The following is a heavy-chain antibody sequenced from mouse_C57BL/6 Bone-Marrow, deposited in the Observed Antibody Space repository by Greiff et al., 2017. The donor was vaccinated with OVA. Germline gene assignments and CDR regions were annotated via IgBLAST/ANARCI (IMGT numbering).Heavy chain of an antibody. CDR2: LDPSDSYT. CDR1: GYTFTSYW. J-gene: IGHJ2*01. CDR3: ARSDDGYYLDYWW. V-gene: IGHV1-69*01. Sequence: QVQLQQPGAELVMPGASVKLSCKASGYTFTSYWMHWVKQRPGQGLEWIGELDPSDSYTNYNQKFKGKSTLTVDKSSSTAYMQLSSLTSEDSAVYYCARSDDGYYLDYWWWGQGTTLTVSS. D-gene: IGHD2-3*01.